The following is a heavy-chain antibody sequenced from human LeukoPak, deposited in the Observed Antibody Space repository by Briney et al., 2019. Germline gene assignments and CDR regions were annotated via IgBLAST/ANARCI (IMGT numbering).Heavy chain of an antibody. CDR1: GGSISSGTYY. Sequence: PSETLSLTCTVSGGSISSGTYYWSWIRQHPGKGLEWIGYIYYIGSTYYNPSLKSRVTISVDTSKNQFSLRLSSVTAADTAVYFCARGTMMVGPWGQGTLVTVSS. D-gene: IGHD3-22*01. CDR3: ARGTMMVGP. J-gene: IGHJ5*02. V-gene: IGHV4-31*03. CDR2: IYYIGST.